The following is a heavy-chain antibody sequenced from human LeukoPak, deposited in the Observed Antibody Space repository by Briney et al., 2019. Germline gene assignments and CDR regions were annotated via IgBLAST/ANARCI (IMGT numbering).Heavy chain of an antibody. CDR1: GYTFTGYY. CDR3: ARAYTGFEAFDY. CDR2: INPNSGGT. D-gene: IGHD5-12*01. V-gene: IGHV1-2*02. Sequence: ASVKVSCKASGYTFTGYYMHCVRQAPGQGLEWMGWINPNSGGTNYAQKFQDRVTMTRDTSISTAYMELSRLRSDDTAMYFCARAYTGFEAFDYWGQGTLVTVSS. J-gene: IGHJ4*02.